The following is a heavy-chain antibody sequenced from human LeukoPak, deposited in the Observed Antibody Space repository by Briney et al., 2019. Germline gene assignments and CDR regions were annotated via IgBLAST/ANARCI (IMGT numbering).Heavy chain of an antibody. CDR3: ARDMSDSGYDQNDY. CDR1: GYTFSGYY. J-gene: IGHJ4*02. Sequence: LVASVKVSCKASGYTFSGYYMHWVRQAPGQGLEWMGWINPNSGGTNYAQKFQGRVTMTRDTSISTAYMELSRLRSDDTAVYYCARDMSDSGYDQNDYWGQGTLVTVSS. D-gene: IGHD5-12*01. V-gene: IGHV1-2*03. CDR2: INPNSGGT.